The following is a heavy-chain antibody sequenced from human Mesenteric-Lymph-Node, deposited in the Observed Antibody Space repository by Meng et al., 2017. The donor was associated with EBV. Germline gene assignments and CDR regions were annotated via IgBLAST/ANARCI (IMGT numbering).Heavy chain of an antibody. CDR3: ARALYSGYDYFD. J-gene: IGHJ1*01. D-gene: IGHD5-12*01. CDR2: ISYSGNT. CDR1: GDSISGGGYY. V-gene: IGHV4-30-4*01. Sequence: QVQPQEAGPGLVKPSQTLSLTCGVSGDSISGGGYYWSWIRQPPGKGLEWIGYISYSGNTYYNTSLKSRLTISLDTSKNQFSLKLKSVTAADTAVYYCARALYSGYDYFDWGQGTLVTVSS.